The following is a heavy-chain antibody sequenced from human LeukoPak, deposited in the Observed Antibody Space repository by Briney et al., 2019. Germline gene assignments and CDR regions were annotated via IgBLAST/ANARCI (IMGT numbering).Heavy chain of an antibody. Sequence: PGGSLRLSCAAAGFTFSSYSMNWVRQAPGKGLEWVAAISTTSGNIYYADSVKGRFTISRDNAKNSLYLQMNSLRVEDTALYYCARRAPSHDFDDWGQGTLVTVSS. J-gene: IGHJ4*02. CDR3: ARRAPSHDFDD. CDR1: GFTFSSYS. V-gene: IGHV3-21*01. CDR2: ISTTSGNI.